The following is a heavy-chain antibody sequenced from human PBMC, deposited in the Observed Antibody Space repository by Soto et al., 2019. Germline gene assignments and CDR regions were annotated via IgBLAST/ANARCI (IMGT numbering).Heavy chain of an antibody. CDR3: ARDQRTIFGDNAYGMDV. V-gene: IGHV4-31*03. J-gene: IGHJ6*02. CDR1: GGSISSGGYY. Sequence: SETLSLTCTVSGGSISSGGYYWSWIRQHPGKGLEWIGYIYYSGSTYYNPSLKSRVTISVDTSKNQFSLKLSSVTAADTAVYYCARDQRTIFGDNAYGMDVWGQWTTVTVSS. CDR2: IYYSGST. D-gene: IGHD3-3*01.